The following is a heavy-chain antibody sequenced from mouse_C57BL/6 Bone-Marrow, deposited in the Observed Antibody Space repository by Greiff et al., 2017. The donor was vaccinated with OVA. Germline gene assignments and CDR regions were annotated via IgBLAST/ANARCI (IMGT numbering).Heavy chain of an antibody. V-gene: IGHV1-82*01. Sequence: VQLQESGPELVKPGASVKISCKASGYAFSSSWMNWVKQRPGKGLEWIGRIYPGDGDTNYNGKFKGKATLTADKSSSTAYMQLSSLTSEDSAVYFCARVFAYWGQGTLVTVSA. CDR1: GYAFSSSW. CDR3: ARVFAY. J-gene: IGHJ3*01. CDR2: IYPGDGDT.